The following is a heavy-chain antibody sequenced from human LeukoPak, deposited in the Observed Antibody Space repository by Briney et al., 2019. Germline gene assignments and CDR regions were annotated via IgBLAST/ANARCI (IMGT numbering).Heavy chain of an antibody. Sequence: GGSLRLSCAASGFTLSNAWMSWVRQAPGKGLEWVGLIKSKSDGRTTDYAAPVKGRFTLSRDDSKNTLYLQMNSLKTEDTVVYYCTDLDDGHSYFGYWGQGTLVTVSS. CDR1: GFTLSNAW. D-gene: IGHD4-17*01. V-gene: IGHV3-15*01. CDR3: TDLDDGHSYFGY. J-gene: IGHJ4*02. CDR2: IKSKSDGRTT.